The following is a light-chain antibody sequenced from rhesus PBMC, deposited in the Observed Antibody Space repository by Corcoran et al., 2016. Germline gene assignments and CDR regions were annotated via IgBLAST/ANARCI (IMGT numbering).Light chain of an antibody. CDR3: QHSYGTPFT. CDR2: KAS. Sequence: DIQMTQSPSSLSASVGDRVTITCRARENVNNYLNWYQQKPGKAPKLLIYKASTLPSGVPSRFSGSGSGTDYTFTISSRQPEDVATYYCQHSYGTPFTFGPGTKLDIK. J-gene: IGKJ3*01. CDR1: ENVNNY. V-gene: IGKV1-74*01.